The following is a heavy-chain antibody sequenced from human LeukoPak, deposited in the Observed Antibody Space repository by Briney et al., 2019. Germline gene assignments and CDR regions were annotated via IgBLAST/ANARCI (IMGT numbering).Heavy chain of an antibody. D-gene: IGHD4-17*01. CDR3: AKYAGYGASPYYFDY. CDR1: GFTFSSYA. CDR2: ISYDGSNK. V-gene: IGHV3-30-3*02. J-gene: IGHJ4*02. Sequence: GGSLRLSCAASGFTFSSYAMHWVRQAPGKGLEWVAVISYDGSNKYYADSVKGRFTISRDNSKNTLYLQMNSLRAEDTALYYCAKYAGYGASPYYFDYWGQGTLVTVSS.